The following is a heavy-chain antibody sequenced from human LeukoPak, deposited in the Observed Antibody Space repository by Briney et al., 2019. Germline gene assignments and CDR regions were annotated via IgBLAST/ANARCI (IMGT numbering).Heavy chain of an antibody. CDR2: IKQDGSEK. D-gene: IGHD3-16*01. V-gene: IGHV3-7*01. J-gene: IGHJ6*03. CDR1: GFTFSSYW. Sequence: PGGSLRLSCAASGFTFSSYWMSWVRQAPGKGLEWVANIKQDGSEKYSVDSVKGRFTIPRDNAKNSLYMQMNSLRVEDTAVYYCARVMSASVWRSYGSYYYYYYMDIWGKGTTVTVSS. CDR3: ARVMSASVWRSYGSYYYYYYMDI.